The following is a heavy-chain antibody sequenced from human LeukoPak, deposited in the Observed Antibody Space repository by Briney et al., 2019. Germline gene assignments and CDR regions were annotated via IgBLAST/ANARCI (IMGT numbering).Heavy chain of an antibody. Sequence: GGSLRLSCAASGFTFDDYAMHWVRQAPGKGLEWVTGISWNSGSIGYADSVKGRFTISRDNAKNSLYLQMNSLRAEDTALYYCAKDFYDSSGYLDYWGQGTLVTVSS. D-gene: IGHD3-22*01. CDR2: ISWNSGSI. J-gene: IGHJ4*02. CDR1: GFTFDDYA. V-gene: IGHV3-9*01. CDR3: AKDFYDSSGYLDY.